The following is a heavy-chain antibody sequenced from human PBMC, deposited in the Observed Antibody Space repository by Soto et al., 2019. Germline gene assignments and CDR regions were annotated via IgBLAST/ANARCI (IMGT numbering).Heavy chain of an antibody. CDR3: ARVVVAAPTIRPYYYYYYGMDV. V-gene: IGHV1-69*01. CDR1: GGTFSSYA. Sequence: QVQLVQSGAEVKKPGSSVKVSCKASGGTFSSYAISWVRQAPGQGLEWMGGIIPIFGTANYAQKFQGRVTITADESTSTAYMELSSLRSEDTAVNYCARVVVAAPTIRPYYYYYYGMDVWGQGTTVTVSS. CDR2: IIPIFGTA. D-gene: IGHD2-15*01. J-gene: IGHJ6*02.